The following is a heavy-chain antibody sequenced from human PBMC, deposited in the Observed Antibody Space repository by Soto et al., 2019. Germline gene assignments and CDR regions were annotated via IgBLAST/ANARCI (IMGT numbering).Heavy chain of an antibody. CDR3: ARDSVTTVVKYYFDY. CDR2: INPSGGST. CDR1: GYTFTSYY. Sequence: QVQLVQSGAEVKKPGASVKVSCKASGYTFTSYYMHWVRQAPGQGLEWMGIINPSGGSTSYAQKFQGRVTMTMDTSTSTDYMELSSLRSEDTAVYYCARDSVTTVVKYYFDYWGQGTLVTVSS. J-gene: IGHJ4*02. D-gene: IGHD4-17*01. V-gene: IGHV1-46*03.